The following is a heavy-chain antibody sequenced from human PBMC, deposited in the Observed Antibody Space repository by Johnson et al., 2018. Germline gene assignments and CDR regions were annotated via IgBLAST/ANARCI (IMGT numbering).Heavy chain of an antibody. Sequence: ERLGEAGGGVVRPGGSLILWCAASGFTFDNYAMSWVRQGPGKGLEWVSGINWNGGRTGYAVTVKGRFTISRYNAENSLFLRMNSLPPAETALYYFARDDADAFEIWGQGTMVTVFS. CDR1: GFTFDNYA. D-gene: IGHD2-2*01. CDR3: ARDDADAFEI. J-gene: IGHJ3*02. CDR2: INWNGGRT. V-gene: IGHV3-20*04.